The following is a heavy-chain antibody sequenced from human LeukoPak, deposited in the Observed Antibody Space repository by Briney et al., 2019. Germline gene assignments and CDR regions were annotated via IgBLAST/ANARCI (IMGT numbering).Heavy chain of an antibody. D-gene: IGHD3-10*01. J-gene: IGHJ4*02. V-gene: IGHV4-34*01. CDR2: INHSGST. CDR3: ARLPSYYGSGNRDY. Sequence: SETLSLTCAVYGGSSSGYYWSWIRQPPGKGLEWIGEINHSGSTNYNPSLKSRVTISVDTSKNQFSLKLSSVTAADTAVYYCARLPSYYGSGNRDYWGQGTLVTVSS. CDR1: GGSSSGYY.